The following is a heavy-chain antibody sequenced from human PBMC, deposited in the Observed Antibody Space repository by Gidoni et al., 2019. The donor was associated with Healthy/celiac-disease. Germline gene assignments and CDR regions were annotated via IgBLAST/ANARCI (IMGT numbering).Heavy chain of an antibody. V-gene: IGHV1-2*02. CDR3: ARSEIERVLWFGELSYYFDY. D-gene: IGHD3-10*01. Sequence: QVQLVQSGAEVKKPGASVKVSCKAAGYTFTGYYMHWVRQAPGQGLEWMGWINPNSGGTNYAQKFQGRVTMTRDTSISTAYMELSRLRSDDTAVYYCARSEIERVLWFGELSYYFDYWGQGTLVTVSS. CDR1: GYTFTGYY. J-gene: IGHJ4*02. CDR2: INPNSGGT.